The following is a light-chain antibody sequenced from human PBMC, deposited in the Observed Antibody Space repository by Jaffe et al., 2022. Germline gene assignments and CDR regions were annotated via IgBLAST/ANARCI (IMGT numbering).Light chain of an antibody. CDR2: GNS. CDR1: SSNIGAGYD. Sequence: QSVLTQPPSVSGAPGQRVTIACTGSSSNIGAGYDVHWYQQLPGTAPKVLIYGNSNRPSGVPDRFSGSKSGTSASLAITGLQAEDEADYYCQSYDSSLSAWVFGGGTRLTVL. J-gene: IGLJ3*02. V-gene: IGLV1-40*01. CDR3: QSYDSSLSAWV.